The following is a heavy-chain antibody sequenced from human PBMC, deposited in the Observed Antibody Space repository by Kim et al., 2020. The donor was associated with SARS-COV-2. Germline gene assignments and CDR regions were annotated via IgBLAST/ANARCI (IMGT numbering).Heavy chain of an antibody. CDR3: AKDFTPIPELLLGNWFDP. J-gene: IGHJ5*02. V-gene: IGHV3-30*18. CDR2: ISYDGSNK. D-gene: IGHD1-26*01. Sequence: GGSLRLSCAASGFTFSSYGMHWVRQAPGKGLEWVAVISYDGSNKYYADSVKGRFTISRDNSKNTLYLQMNSLRAEDTAVYYCAKDFTPIPELLLGNWFDPWGQGTLVTVSS. CDR1: GFTFSSYG.